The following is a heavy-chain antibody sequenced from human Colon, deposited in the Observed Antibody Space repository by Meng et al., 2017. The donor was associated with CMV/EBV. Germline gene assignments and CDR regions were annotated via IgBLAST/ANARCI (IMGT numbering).Heavy chain of an antibody. CDR3: ARTPTVTTRYFDS. D-gene: IGHD4-17*01. CDR2: IYYSGGT. Sequence: SRGSINTNNWWSWVRQPPGKGLEWIGEIYYSGGTNYNPSLESRVTISVDKSRSQFSLKLSSVTAADTAVYYCARTPTVTTRYFDSWGQGTLVTVSS. CDR1: RGSINTNNW. V-gene: IGHV4-4*02. J-gene: IGHJ4*02.